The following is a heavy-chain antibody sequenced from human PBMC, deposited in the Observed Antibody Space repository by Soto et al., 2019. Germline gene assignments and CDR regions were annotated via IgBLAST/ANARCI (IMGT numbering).Heavy chain of an antibody. V-gene: IGHV1-8*01. Sequence: QVQLVQSGAEVKKPGASVKVSCKASGYTFTNYNINWVRQATGQGLEWMGWMNPNSGNTGYAQKFQGRVTMTRSTSRSTAYMELSSLRSEDTAVYYCAREDYYGSGSYAYWGQGTLVTVSS. CDR3: AREDYYGSGSYAY. CDR1: GYTFTNYN. CDR2: MNPNSGNT. D-gene: IGHD3-10*01. J-gene: IGHJ4*02.